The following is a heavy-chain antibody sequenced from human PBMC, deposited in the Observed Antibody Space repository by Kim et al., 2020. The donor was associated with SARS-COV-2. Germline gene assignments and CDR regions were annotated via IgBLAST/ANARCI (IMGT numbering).Heavy chain of an antibody. D-gene: IGHD4-17*01. J-gene: IGHJ4*02. CDR3: ASGYGDYGELSIGY. CDR2: ISSSSSTI. Sequence: GGSLRLSCAASGFTFSSYSMNWVRQAPGKGLEWVSYISSSSSTIYYADSVKGRFTISRDNAKNSLYLQMNSLRDEDTAVYYCASGYGDYGELSIGYWGQGTLVTVSS. V-gene: IGHV3-48*02. CDR1: GFTFSSYS.